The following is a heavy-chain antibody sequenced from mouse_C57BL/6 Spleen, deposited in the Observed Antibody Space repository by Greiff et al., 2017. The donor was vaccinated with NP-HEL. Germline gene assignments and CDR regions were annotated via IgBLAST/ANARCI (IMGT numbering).Heavy chain of an antibody. V-gene: IGHV5-4*01. J-gene: IGHJ4*01. Sequence: EVQLVESGGGLVKPGGSLKLSCAASGFTFSSYAMSWVRQTPEKRLEWVATISDGGSYTYYPDNVKGRFTISKDNAKNNLYLQMSHLKSEDTAMYYCAREGFLYYYAMDYWGQGTSVTVSS. CDR1: GFTFSSYA. CDR2: ISDGGSYT. CDR3: AREGFLYYYAMDY. D-gene: IGHD6-5*01.